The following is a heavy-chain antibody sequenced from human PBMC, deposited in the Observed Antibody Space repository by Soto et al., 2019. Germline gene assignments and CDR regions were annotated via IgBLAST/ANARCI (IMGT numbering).Heavy chain of an antibody. CDR3: ARPQEIDNFWSLGYYYTVDV. D-gene: IGHD3-3*01. CDR1: GFTFSSYE. J-gene: IGHJ6*02. V-gene: IGHV3-48*03. Sequence: LRLSCVASGFTFSSYEMNWVRQAPGKGLEWVSYISSSGMTVYYADSVKGRFTISRDNAKNSLYLQMNNLRAEDTAVYYCARPQEIDNFWSLGYYYTVDVWGQGTTVTVSS. CDR2: ISSSGMTV.